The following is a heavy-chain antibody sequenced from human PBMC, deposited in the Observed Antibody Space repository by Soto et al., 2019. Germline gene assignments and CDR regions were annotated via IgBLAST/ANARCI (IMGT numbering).Heavy chain of an antibody. V-gene: IGHV3-21*01. CDR2: ISSSSSYI. J-gene: IGHJ1*01. Sequence: GGSLRLSCAASGFTFSSYSMNWVRQAPGKGLEWVSSISSSSSYIYYADSVKGRFTISRDNAKNSLYLQMNSLRAEDTAVYYCASGSLGGSYSSYWGQGTLVTVSS. D-gene: IGHD1-26*01. CDR1: GFTFSSYS. CDR3: ASGSLGGSYSSY.